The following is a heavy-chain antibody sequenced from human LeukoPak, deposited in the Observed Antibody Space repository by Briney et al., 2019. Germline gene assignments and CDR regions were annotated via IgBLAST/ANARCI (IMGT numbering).Heavy chain of an antibody. CDR2: INPNSGGT. D-gene: IGHD3-22*01. CDR1: GYTFTGYY. J-gene: IGHJ3*02. Sequence: ASVKVSCKASGYTFTGYYMHWVRQAPGQGLEWMGSINPNSGGTNYAQKFQGRVTMTRDTSISTAYMELSRLRSDDTAVYYCAREYYDSSGSHAFDIWGQGTMVTVSS. CDR3: AREYYDSSGSHAFDI. V-gene: IGHV1-2*02.